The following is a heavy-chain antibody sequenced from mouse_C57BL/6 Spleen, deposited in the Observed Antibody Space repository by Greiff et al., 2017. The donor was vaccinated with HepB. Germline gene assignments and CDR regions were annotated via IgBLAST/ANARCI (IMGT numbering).Heavy chain of an antibody. Sequence: VQLQQSGAELVRPGTSVKMSCKASGYTFTNYWIGWAKQRPGHGLEWIGDIYPGGGYTNYNEKFKGKATLTADKSSSTAYMQFSSLTSEDSAIYYCARGGDGYNYAMDYWGQGTSVTVSS. CDR3: ARGGDGYNYAMDY. V-gene: IGHV1-63*01. CDR2: IYPGGGYT. J-gene: IGHJ4*01. CDR1: GYTFTNYW. D-gene: IGHD2-3*01.